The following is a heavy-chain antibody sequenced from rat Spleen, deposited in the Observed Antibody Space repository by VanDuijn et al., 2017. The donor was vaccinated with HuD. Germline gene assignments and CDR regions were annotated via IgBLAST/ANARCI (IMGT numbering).Heavy chain of an antibody. J-gene: IGHJ3*01. CDR2: ISTGGGNT. V-gene: IGHV5-25*01. CDR1: GFTLSDYS. Sequence: EVQLVESDGGLVQPGKSLKLSCTASGFTLSDYSMAWVRQAPTKGLEWVASISTGGGNTYYRDSVKGRFTISRDNAKSTLYLQMDSLRSEDTATYYCASLTTEGNWFAYWGQGTLVTVSS. D-gene: IGHD1-11*01. CDR3: ASLTTEGNWFAY.